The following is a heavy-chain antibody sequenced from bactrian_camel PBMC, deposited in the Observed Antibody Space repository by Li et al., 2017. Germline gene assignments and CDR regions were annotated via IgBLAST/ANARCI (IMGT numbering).Heavy chain of an antibody. J-gene: IGHJ4*01. CDR2: IYTGGNT. V-gene: IGHV3-2*01. CDR3: AAATTSGGPVAYGPWVEAY. D-gene: IGHD5*01. Sequence: VQLVESGGDLVQPGASLRLSCAASGFTFSSYYMTWVRQAPGKGLEWVSSIYTGGNTYYADSGKGRFTISKDNAENTMYLQMNSLRPEDTAVYYCAAATTSGGPVAYGPWVEAYWGQGTQVTVS. CDR1: GFTFSSYY.